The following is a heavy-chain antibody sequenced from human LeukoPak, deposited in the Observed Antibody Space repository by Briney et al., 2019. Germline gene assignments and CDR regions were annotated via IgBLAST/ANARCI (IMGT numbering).Heavy chain of an antibody. Sequence: GGSLRLSCAASGFTFDDYGMSWVRQAPGKGLEWVSGINWNGGSTGYADSVEGRFTISRDNAKNSLYLQMNSLRAEDTALYYCAREGSDIVATIKPLDYWGQGTLVTVSS. D-gene: IGHD5-12*01. V-gene: IGHV3-20*04. CDR1: GFTFDDYG. J-gene: IGHJ4*02. CDR2: INWNGGST. CDR3: AREGSDIVATIKPLDY.